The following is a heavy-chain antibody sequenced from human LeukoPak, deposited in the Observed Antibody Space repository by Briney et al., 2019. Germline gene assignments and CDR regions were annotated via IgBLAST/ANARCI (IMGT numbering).Heavy chain of an antibody. V-gene: IGHV1-18*01. J-gene: IGHJ6*02. CDR3: ARDELLGYGMDV. D-gene: IGHD2-21*02. Sequence: ASVKVSFKASGYTFTIYGISWVRQAPGQGLEWMGWISAYNGNTNYAQKLQGRVTMTTDTSTSTAYMELRSLRPDDTAVYYCARDELLGYGMDVWAQGTTVTVSS. CDR1: GYTFTIYG. CDR2: ISAYNGNT.